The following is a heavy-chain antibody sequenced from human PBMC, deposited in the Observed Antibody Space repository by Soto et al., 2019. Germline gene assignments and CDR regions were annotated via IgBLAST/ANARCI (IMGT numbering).Heavy chain of an antibody. J-gene: IGHJ4*02. CDR2: IYPGDSDT. D-gene: IGHD2-2*01. Sequence: GESLKISCKGSGYNFAAYWIGWVRQVPGKGLEWMGIIYPGDSDTRFSPSFQGQVTISADKSISTAYLQWSSLKASDTAIYYCARQGNYAEGFDYWGQGTLVTVSS. V-gene: IGHV5-51*01. CDR3: ARQGNYAEGFDY. CDR1: GYNFAAYW.